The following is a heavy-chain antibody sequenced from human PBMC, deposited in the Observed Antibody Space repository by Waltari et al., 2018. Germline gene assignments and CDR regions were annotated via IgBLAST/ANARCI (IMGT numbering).Heavy chain of an antibody. CDR3: ARDTGIAVAGVVY. J-gene: IGHJ4*02. D-gene: IGHD6-19*01. V-gene: IGHV3-30-3*01. CDR1: GFTFSSYA. Sequence: QVQLVESGGGVVQPGRSLRLSCAASGFTFSSYAMHWVRQAPGKGLEWVAVISYDGSNKYYADSVKGRFTSSRDNSKNTLYLQMNSLRAEDTAVYYCARDTGIAVAGVVYWGQGTLVTVSS. CDR2: ISYDGSNK.